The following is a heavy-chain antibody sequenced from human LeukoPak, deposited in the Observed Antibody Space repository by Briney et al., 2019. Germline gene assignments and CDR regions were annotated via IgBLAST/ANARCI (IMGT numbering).Heavy chain of an antibody. V-gene: IGHV4-39*07. D-gene: IGHD3-3*01. CDR3: ARLPPRVIRFLEPRHWFNP. CDR2: INHSGST. Sequence: PSETLSLTCTVSGGSISSSSYYWSWIRQPPGKGLEWIGEINHSGSTNYNPSLKSRVTISVDTSKNQFSPKLSSVTAADTAVYYCARLPPRVIRFLEPRHWFNPWGQGTLVTVSS. J-gene: IGHJ5*02. CDR1: GGSISSSSYY.